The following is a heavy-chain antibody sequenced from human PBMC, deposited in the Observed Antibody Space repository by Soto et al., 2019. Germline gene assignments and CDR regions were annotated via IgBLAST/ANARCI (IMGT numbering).Heavy chain of an antibody. J-gene: IGHJ3*02. D-gene: IGHD2-8*02. CDR2: ILVDGRT. CDR3: AKATATGGGAFDI. CDR1: GFICSSYD. V-gene: IGHV3-23*01. Sequence: TVGSLRLSCAASGFICSSYDMSWVRQAPGKGLEWVSTILVDGRTFYVDSVKGRFTISRDNSKNTVYLQMNSLTAEDTALYYCAKATATGGGAFDICGQGTMVTVSS.